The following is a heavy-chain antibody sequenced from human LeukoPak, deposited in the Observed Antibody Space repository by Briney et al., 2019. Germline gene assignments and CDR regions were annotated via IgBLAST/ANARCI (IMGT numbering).Heavy chain of an antibody. CDR1: GFTSSSYA. Sequence: GGSLRLSCAASGFTSSSYALNWVRQAPGKGLEWVATVSGSGDRMYHADSVKGRFTISRDNSKNTIYLQMTSLRAEDTAVYYCAKSGWYGAPHYFDYWGQGTLVTVSS. D-gene: IGHD6-13*01. CDR3: AKSGWYGAPHYFDY. V-gene: IGHV3-23*01. CDR2: VSGSGDRM. J-gene: IGHJ4*02.